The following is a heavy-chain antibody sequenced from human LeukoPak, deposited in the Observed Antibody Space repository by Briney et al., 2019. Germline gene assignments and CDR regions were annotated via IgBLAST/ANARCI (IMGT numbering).Heavy chain of an antibody. V-gene: IGHV1-46*01. CDR1: GYTFTSYY. Sequence: ASVKVSCKASGYTFTSYYMHWVRQAPGQGLEWMGIINPSGGSTSYAQKFQGRVTMTRDTSTSTVYMELSSLRSEDTAVYYSARAADNSGYSDYYYYMDVWGKGTTVTVFS. D-gene: IGHD5-12*01. CDR3: ARAADNSGYSDYYYYMDV. J-gene: IGHJ6*03. CDR2: INPSGGST.